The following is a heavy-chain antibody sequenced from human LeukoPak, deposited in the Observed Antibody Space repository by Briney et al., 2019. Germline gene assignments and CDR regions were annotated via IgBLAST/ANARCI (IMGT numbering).Heavy chain of an antibody. CDR2: INPNSGGT. Sequence: ASVKVSCKASGYIFTSYYMHWVRQAPGQGLEWMGWINPNSGGTNYAQKFQGRVTMTRDTSISTAYMELSRLRSDDTAVYYCARAEYYDILTGYYRNWFDPWGQGTLVTVSS. CDR3: ARAEYYDILTGYYRNWFDP. D-gene: IGHD3-9*01. V-gene: IGHV1-2*02. J-gene: IGHJ5*02. CDR1: GYIFTSYY.